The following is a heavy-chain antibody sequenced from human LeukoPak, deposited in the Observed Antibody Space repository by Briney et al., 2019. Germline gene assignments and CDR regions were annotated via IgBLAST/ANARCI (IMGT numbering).Heavy chain of an antibody. D-gene: IGHD3-16*02. CDR2: IYYSGST. CDR3: ARGHYVWGSYRPQQYWYFDL. J-gene: IGHJ2*01. Sequence: PSETLSLTCAVSGGSISSGGYSWSWIRQPPGKGLEWIGDIYYSGSTYYNPSLKSRFTISVDTSKNQFSLKLSSVTAADTAVYYCARGHYVWGSYRPQQYWYFDLWGRGTLVTVSS. V-gene: IGHV4-30-4*07. CDR1: GGSISSGGYS.